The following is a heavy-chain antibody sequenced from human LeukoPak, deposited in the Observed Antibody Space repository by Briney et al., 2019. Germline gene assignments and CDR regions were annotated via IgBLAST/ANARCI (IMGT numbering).Heavy chain of an antibody. CDR2: INHGGST. D-gene: IGHD5-18*01. J-gene: IGHJ4*02. Sequence: PSETLSLTCAVSGGSFSGHYWNWIRQPPGKGLEWIGEINHGGSTNYNPSLKSRVTISVDTSKNQFSLKLSSVTAADTAVYYCARGQKYRSGYTVTELGSGYSDYWGQGTLVTVSS. CDR1: GGSFSGHY. V-gene: IGHV4-34*01. CDR3: ARGQKYRSGYTVTELGSGYSDY.